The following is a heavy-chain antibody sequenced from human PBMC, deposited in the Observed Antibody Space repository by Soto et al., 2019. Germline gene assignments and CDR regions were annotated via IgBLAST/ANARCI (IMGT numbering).Heavy chain of an antibody. CDR2: IYPGDSDT. Sequence: GASLKISCKGSGYTFTNYWIGWVRQMPGKGLEWMGIIYPGDSDTKYNPSFQGQVTISADKSITTTYLRWTSLKASDTAIYYCARVLLERRHYFGMDVWGQGTTVTVS. V-gene: IGHV5-51*01. CDR3: ARVLLERRHYFGMDV. J-gene: IGHJ6*02. CDR1: GYTFTNYW. D-gene: IGHD1-1*01.